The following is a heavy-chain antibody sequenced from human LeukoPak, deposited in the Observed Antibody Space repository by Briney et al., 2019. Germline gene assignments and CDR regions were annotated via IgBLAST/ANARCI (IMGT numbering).Heavy chain of an antibody. CDR2: ISSSSSTI. J-gene: IGHJ4*02. V-gene: IGHV3-48*01. D-gene: IGHD3-9*01. Sequence: GGSLRLSCAASGFTFSSYSMNWVRQAPGKGLERVSYISSSSSTIYYADSVKGRFTISRDNAKNSLYLQMNSLRAEDTAVYYCASGREYYDILTGYFDYWGQGTLVTVSS. CDR3: ASGREYYDILTGYFDY. CDR1: GFTFSSYS.